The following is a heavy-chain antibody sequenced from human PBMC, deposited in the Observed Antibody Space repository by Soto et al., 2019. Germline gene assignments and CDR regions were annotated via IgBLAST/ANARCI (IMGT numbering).Heavy chain of an antibody. Sequence: EVQLLESGGGLVQPGGSLRLSCAASGFTFISYAMSWVRQAPGKGLEWLSAVDGSGYSTYYADSVKGRFTISRDNSKNTLYLQMNSLRAEDTAVYFCAKDLPAGRGGVYFDYWGQGALVTVSS. V-gene: IGHV3-23*01. J-gene: IGHJ4*02. CDR1: GFTFISYA. D-gene: IGHD6-6*01. CDR2: VDGSGYST. CDR3: AKDLPAGRGGVYFDY.